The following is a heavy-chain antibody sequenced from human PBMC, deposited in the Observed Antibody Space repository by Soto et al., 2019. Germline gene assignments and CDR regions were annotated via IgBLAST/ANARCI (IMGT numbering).Heavy chain of an antibody. V-gene: IGHV5-10-1*01. D-gene: IGHD3-22*01. CDR1: GYSFAGYW. J-gene: IGHJ4*02. CDR3: ARQIYDSDTGPNFQYYFDS. Sequence: GESLKISCKGSGYSFAGYWITWVRQKPGKGLEWMGRIVPSDSQTYYSPSFRGHVTISVTKSITTVFLQWSSLRASDTAMYYCARQIYDSDTGPNFQYYFDSWGQGTPVTVSS. CDR2: IVPSDSQT.